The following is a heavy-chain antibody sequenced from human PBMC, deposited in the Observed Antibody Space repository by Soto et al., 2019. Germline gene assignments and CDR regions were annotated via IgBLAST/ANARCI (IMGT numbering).Heavy chain of an antibody. CDR3: AQETGSNSRHPSYNYFDS. D-gene: IGHD6-13*01. Sequence: HVQLVQSGAEVKKPGASVKVSCKASGYIFTDYHIHWVRQAPGQGREFMGWINTDNGGAGSAQQFQGRVTVTRDTSSTTFYLQLSNPISVDASVYFCAQETGSNSRHPSYNYFDSWDQGTLITLS. CDR2: INTDNGGA. CDR1: GYIFTDYH. V-gene: IGHV1-2*02. J-gene: IGHJ5*01.